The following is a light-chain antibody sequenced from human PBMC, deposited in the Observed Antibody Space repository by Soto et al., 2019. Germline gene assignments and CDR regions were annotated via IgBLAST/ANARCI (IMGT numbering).Light chain of an antibody. CDR3: NSYTDSGSFVV. Sequence: QSVLTQPASLSGSPGQSITISCTGGSSDVATYNYVSWYQQHPGKAPKLIIYEVRNRPSGVSDRFSGSKSDNTASLTISGLQADDEAEYHCNSYTDSGSFVVFGGGTQLTVL. J-gene: IGLJ7*01. V-gene: IGLV2-14*01. CDR2: EVR. CDR1: SSDVATYNY.